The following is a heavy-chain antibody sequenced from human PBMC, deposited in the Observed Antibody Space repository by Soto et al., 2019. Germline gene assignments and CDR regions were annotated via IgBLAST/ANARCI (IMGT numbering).Heavy chain of an antibody. CDR1: GGSISSSSYY. V-gene: IGHV4-39*07. CDR3: ARGATPRLHDSSGYQDY. Sequence: PSETLSLTCTVSGGSISSSSYYWGWIRQPPGKGLEWSGSIYYSGSTNYNPSLKSRVTISVDTSKNQFSLKLSSVTAADTAVYYCARGATPRLHDSSGYQDYWGQGTLVTGSS. D-gene: IGHD3-22*01. J-gene: IGHJ4*02. CDR2: IYYSGST.